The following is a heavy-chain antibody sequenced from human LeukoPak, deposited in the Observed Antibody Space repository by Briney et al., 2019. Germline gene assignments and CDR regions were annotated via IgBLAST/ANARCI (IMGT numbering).Heavy chain of an antibody. CDR2: ISAYNGNT. V-gene: IGHV1-18*01. J-gene: IGHJ5*02. Sequence: ASVKVSCKASGYTFTSYGISWVRQAPGQGLEWMGWISAYNGNTNYAHKLQGRVTMNTDTSTSTAYMELRSLRSEDTAVYYCARDGYCTNGVCSPGWFDPWGQGTLVTVSS. CDR3: ARDGYCTNGVCSPGWFDP. CDR1: GYTFTSYG. D-gene: IGHD2-8*01.